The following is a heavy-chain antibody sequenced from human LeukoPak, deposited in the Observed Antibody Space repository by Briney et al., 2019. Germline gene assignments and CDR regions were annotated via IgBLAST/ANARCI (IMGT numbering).Heavy chain of an antibody. V-gene: IGHV3-30*02. CDR3: AKGGRDTSKYYFDY. Sequence: GGSLRLSCAASGFTFDDHDMHWVRQAPGKGLEWVAAVWFGESSQSYPDSVKGRFTISRDNSKNTVWLEMNILRVEDTAVYYCAKGGRDTSKYYFDYWGQGTQVTVSS. D-gene: IGHD1-26*01. J-gene: IGHJ4*02. CDR1: GFTFDDHD. CDR2: VWFGESSQ.